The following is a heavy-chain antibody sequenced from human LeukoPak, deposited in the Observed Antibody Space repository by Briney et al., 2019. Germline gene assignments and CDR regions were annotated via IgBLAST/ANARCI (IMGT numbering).Heavy chain of an antibody. D-gene: IGHD3-10*01. Sequence: LETLSLTCTVSGGSISSSSYYWGWIRQPPGKGLEWIGSIYYSGSTYYNPSLKSRVTISVDTSKNQFSLKLNSVTAADTAVYYCARDPVLLWFGEFDPWGQGTLVTVSS. CDR3: ARDPVLLWFGEFDP. J-gene: IGHJ5*02. CDR2: IYYSGST. V-gene: IGHV4-39*07. CDR1: GGSISSSSYY.